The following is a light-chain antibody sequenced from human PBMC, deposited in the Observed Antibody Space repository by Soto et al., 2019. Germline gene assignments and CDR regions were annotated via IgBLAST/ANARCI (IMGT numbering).Light chain of an antibody. CDR3: QQYDNWPRT. V-gene: IGKV3-15*01. CDR2: GAS. J-gene: IGKJ1*01. Sequence: EIVLTQSPATLSLSPGERATLSCRASQSVSSYLAWYQQKPGQAPRLLIYGASSRATGIPARFSGRGSGTEFTLTISSLQSEDFAVYYCQQYDNWPRTFGQGTKVDIK. CDR1: QSVSSY.